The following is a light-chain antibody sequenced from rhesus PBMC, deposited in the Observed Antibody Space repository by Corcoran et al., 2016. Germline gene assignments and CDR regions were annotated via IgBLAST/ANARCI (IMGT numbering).Light chain of an antibody. CDR3: QQYNNPPLT. CDR1: QAINNY. CDR2: YET. J-gene: IGKJ4*01. V-gene: IGKV1-66*01. Sequence: DIQMTQSPSSLSASIGDRVTITCRASQAINNYLSWHQQKQGKSPKPLRYYETRLERGIPSRFSGGRSGTDYTLTITSLQPEDVATYYCQQYNNPPLTFGGGTKVDLK.